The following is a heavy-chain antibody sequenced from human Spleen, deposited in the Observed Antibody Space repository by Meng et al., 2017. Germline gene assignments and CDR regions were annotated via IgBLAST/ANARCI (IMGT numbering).Heavy chain of an antibody. D-gene: IGHD3-10*01. CDR3: ARRVLLWFGEPHDAFDI. J-gene: IGHJ3*02. CDR1: GYSFTTYW. CDR2: IYPGDSGT. Sequence: GESLKISCKGSGYSFTTYWIGWVRQMPGKGLEWMGIIYPGDSGTRYSPSFQGQVTISADKSISTAYLRWSSLKASDTAMYYCARRVLLWFGEPHDAFDIWGQGTMVTVSS. V-gene: IGHV5-51*01.